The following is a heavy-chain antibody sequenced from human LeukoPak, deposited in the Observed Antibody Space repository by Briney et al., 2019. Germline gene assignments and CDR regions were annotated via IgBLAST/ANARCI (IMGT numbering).Heavy chain of an antibody. Sequence: PSETLSLTCTVSGDSISTSNHYWSWIRQPPGKGLEWIGEINHSGSTNYNPSLKSRVTISVDTSKNQFSLKLSSVTAADTAVYYCARLGGGVRGESYYYYMDVWGKGTTVTISS. D-gene: IGHD3-10*01. CDR2: INHSGST. CDR3: ARLGGGVRGESYYYYMDV. CDR1: GDSISTSNHY. V-gene: IGHV4-39*07. J-gene: IGHJ6*03.